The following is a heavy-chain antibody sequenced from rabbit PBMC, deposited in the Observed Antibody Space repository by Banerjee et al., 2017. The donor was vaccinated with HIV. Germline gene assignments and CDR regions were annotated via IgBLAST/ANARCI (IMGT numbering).Heavy chain of an antibody. CDR3: ARDVTAAVGDVYDL. V-gene: IGHV1S45*01. CDR2: IYTGDGNT. CDR1: GFSFSSSYW. D-gene: IGHD2-1*01. Sequence: QEQLEESGGDLVKPEGSLTLTCTASGFSFSSSYWICWVRQAPGKGLEWIGCIYTGDGNTYYASWAKGRFTISRASWTTVTLQMTSLTAADTATYFCARDVTAAVGDVYDLWGPGTLVTVS. J-gene: IGHJ4*01.